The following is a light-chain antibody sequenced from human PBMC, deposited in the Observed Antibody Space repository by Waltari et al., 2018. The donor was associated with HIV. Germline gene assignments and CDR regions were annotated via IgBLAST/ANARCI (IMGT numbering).Light chain of an antibody. Sequence: SALIQPASVFRAPAQSSTISSSGNTSVVGNYNLVSWYQHHPGKVPKLMIYEVNKRPSGVSNRFSGSKSGNTASLTISGLQAEDEVDYYCCSYAGSNTVIFGGGTKVTVL. CDR2: EVN. J-gene: IGLJ2*01. CDR1: TSVVGNYNL. V-gene: IGLV2-23*02. CDR3: CSYAGSNTVI.